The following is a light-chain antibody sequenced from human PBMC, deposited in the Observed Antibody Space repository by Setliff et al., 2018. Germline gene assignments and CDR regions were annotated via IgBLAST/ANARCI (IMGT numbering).Light chain of an antibody. CDR3: QVSDTNSDLFVL. J-gene: IGLJ2*01. CDR1: NIGSKG. V-gene: IGLV3-21*04. Sequence: SYELTQPPSVSVAPGKTARITCGGNNIGSKGVHWYQQKPGQAPMLVIYYDRDRPSGIPERFSGSNSGNTATLTISRVEAGDEADYYCQVSDTNSDLFVLFGGGTK. CDR2: YDR.